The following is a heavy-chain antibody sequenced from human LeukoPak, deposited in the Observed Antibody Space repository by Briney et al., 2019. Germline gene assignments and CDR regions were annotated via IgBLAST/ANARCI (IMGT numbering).Heavy chain of an antibody. V-gene: IGHV3-23*01. CDR2: ISGSGGST. CDR1: GFTFSTYA. CDR3: AKDSSSSSFDY. D-gene: IGHD6-6*01. Sequence: GGSLRLSCAASGFTFSTYAMSWVRQTPEKGLEWVSAISGSGGSTYYADSVKGRFTISRDNSKNTLYLQMNSLRAEDTAVYYCAKDSSSSSFDYWGQGTLVTVSS. J-gene: IGHJ4*02.